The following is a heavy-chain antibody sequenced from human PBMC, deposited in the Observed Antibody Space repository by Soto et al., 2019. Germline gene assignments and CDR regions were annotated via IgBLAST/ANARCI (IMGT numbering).Heavy chain of an antibody. CDR2: ISGSGGST. J-gene: IGHJ6*02. V-gene: IGHV3-23*01. CDR1: GFTFSSYA. CDR3: AKDTTVTTWALTWMLYYYYGMDV. D-gene: IGHD4-4*01. Sequence: GGSLRLSCAASGFTFSSYAMSWVRQAPGKGLEWVSAISGSGGSTYYADSVKGRFTISRDNSKNTLYLQMNSLRAEDTAVYYCAKDTTVTTWALTWMLYYYYGMDVWGQGTTVTVSS.